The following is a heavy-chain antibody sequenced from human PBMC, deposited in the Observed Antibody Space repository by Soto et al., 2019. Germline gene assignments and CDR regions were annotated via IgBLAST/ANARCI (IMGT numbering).Heavy chain of an antibody. CDR2: IFHDRDTI. CDR3: GTDLSAGGLDV. Sequence: EVQLVESGGGLIQPGGSLRLSCAASGFSFGGHVMHWVRQRPGKGLGWVSGIFHDRDTIGYADSVKGRFAVSRDNARNTLYRQMKSRTVDDTAVYYCGTDLSAGGLDVWGKGTSVTVS. D-gene: IGHD3-10*01. J-gene: IGHJ6*03. V-gene: IGHV3-9*01. CDR1: GFSFGGHV.